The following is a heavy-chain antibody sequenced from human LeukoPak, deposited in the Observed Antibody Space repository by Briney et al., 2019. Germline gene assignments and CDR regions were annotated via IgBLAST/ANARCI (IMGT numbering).Heavy chain of an antibody. D-gene: IGHD2-2*01. CDR2: INHSGST. CDR1: GGSFSGYY. J-gene: IGHJ6*02. CDR3: ASLYCSSTSCYRYYGMDV. V-gene: IGHV4-34*01. Sequence: PSETLSLTCAVYGGSFSGYYWSWIRQPPGKGLEWIGEINHSGSTNYNPSLKGRVTISVDTSKNQFSLKLSSVTAADTAVYYCASLYCSSTSCYRYYGMDVWGQGTTVTVSS.